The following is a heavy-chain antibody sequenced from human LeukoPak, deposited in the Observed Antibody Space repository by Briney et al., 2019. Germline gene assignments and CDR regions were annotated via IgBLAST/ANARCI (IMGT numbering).Heavy chain of an antibody. D-gene: IGHD6-19*01. J-gene: IGHJ4*02. CDR2: IKQDGGEK. CDR3: ARLGLSAVAIFLIDY. V-gene: IGHV3-7*02. Sequence: PGGSLRLSCAASGFTFSSYWMSWVRQAPGKGLEWVANIKQDGGEKYYVDSVKGRFTISRDNAKNSLYLQMNSLRAEDSAVYYCARLGLSAVAIFLIDYWGRGTLVTVSS. CDR1: GFTFSSYW.